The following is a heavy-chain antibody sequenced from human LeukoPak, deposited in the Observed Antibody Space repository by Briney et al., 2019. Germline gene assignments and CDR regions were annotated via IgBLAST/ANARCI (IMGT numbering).Heavy chain of an antibody. V-gene: IGHV1-46*01. CDR1: GYTFTSYY. CDR2: INPSGGST. D-gene: IGHD3-22*01. J-gene: IGHJ3*02. CDR3: ARGAADSSGYYYVSYDAFDI. Sequence: VASVKVSCKASGYTFTSYYMHWVRQAPGQGLEWMGIINPSGGSTSYAQKFQGRVTMTRDMSTSTVYMELSSLRSEDTAVYYCARGAADSSGYYYVSYDAFDIWAKGQWSPSLQ.